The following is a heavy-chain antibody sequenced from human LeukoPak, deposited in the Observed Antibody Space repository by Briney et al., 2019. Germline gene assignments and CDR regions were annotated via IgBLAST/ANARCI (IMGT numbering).Heavy chain of an antibody. D-gene: IGHD3-10*01. CDR2: IYTSGST. CDR1: AGSISSGSYY. Sequence: SQTLSLTCTVSAGSISSGSYYWSWIRQPAGKGLEWIGRIYTSGSTNYNPSLKSRVTISVDTSKNQFSLKLSSVTAADTAVYYCAREPGDYYYYYYMDVWGKGTTVTV. V-gene: IGHV4-61*02. J-gene: IGHJ6*03. CDR3: AREPGDYYYYYYMDV.